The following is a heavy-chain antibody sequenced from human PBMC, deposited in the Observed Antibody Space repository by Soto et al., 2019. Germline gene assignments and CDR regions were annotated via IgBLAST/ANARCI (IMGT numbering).Heavy chain of an antibody. CDR3: AREGAVAGTSPSKFDY. CDR2: IYYSGST. CDR1: GGSISSGDYY. D-gene: IGHD6-19*01. V-gene: IGHV4-30-4*01. Sequence: QVQLQESGPGLVKPSQTLSLTCTVSGGSISSGDYYWSWIRQPPGKGLEWIGYIYYSGSTYYNPSLKSRVTISVDTSKNQFSLKLSSVTAADTAVYYCAREGAVAGTSPSKFDYWGQGTLVTVSS. J-gene: IGHJ4*02.